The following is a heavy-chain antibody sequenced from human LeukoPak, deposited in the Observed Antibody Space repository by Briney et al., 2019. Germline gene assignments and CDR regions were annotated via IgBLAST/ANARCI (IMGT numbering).Heavy chain of an antibody. CDR1: GITFSRHG. CDR3: AREATWGEWYFDH. Sequence: GGSLRLSCVASGITFSRHGMDWVRQAPGKGLEWVAVIADDGGVKQYADSVKGRFAVSRDNSKSTLYLQMNGLSVEDTAIYYCAREATWGEWYFDHWGQGTPVTVSS. CDR2: IADDGGVK. V-gene: IGHV3-30*03. J-gene: IGHJ4*02. D-gene: IGHD3-3*01.